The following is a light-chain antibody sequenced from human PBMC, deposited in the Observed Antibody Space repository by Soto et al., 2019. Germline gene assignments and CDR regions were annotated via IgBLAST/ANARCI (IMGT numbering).Light chain of an antibody. V-gene: IGKV3-15*01. J-gene: IGKJ1*01. CDR2: GAS. CDR1: LSVSTN. Sequence: EIVMTQSPDTLSVSPGDKATLSCRTSLSVSTNLAWYQQKPGQVPRLLIYGASTRATGVPYRFSGSGSRTEFTLSISSLQSEDFAVYYCQQYNSWPPLTFGQGTKVDIK. CDR3: QQYNSWPPLT.